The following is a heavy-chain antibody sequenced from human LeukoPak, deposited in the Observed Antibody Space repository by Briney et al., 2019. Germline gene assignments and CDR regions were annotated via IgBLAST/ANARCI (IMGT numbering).Heavy chain of an antibody. CDR3: AREVAIGRAAMEGLLH. V-gene: IGHV7-4-1*02. J-gene: IGHJ4*02. Sequence: ASVKVSCKASGYTFTTYAMNWVRQAPGQGREWRGWINTNTGNAAYAQGFTGRFVFSLDTSVSTAYLQISSLKADDTAVYYCAREVAIGRAAMEGLLHWGQGTLVTVSS. D-gene: IGHD5-18*01. CDR2: INTNTGNA. CDR1: GYTFTTYA.